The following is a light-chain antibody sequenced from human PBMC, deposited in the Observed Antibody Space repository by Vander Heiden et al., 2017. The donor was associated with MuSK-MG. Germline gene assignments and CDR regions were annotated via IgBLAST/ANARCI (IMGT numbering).Light chain of an antibody. CDR1: SSDVGGYNY. J-gene: IGLJ2*01. V-gene: IGLV2-14*03. CDR3: SAYTSSSPVV. CDR2: DVS. Sequence: SALTQPASVSGSPGQSITISCSGTSSDVGGYNYVAWYQQHPGKAPKRRIYDVSKRPAGVSNRFSGSKSGNTASLTISGLQAEDEADYYCSAYTSSSPVVFGGGTKLTVL.